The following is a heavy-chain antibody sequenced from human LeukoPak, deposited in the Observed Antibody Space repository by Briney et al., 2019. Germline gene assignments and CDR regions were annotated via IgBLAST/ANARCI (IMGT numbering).Heavy chain of an antibody. J-gene: IGHJ2*01. V-gene: IGHV3-21*01. Sequence: GGSLRLSCAASGFTFSSYSMNWVRQAPGKGLEWVSSISSSSSYIYYADSVKGRFTISRDNAKNSLYLQMNSLRAEDTAVYYCARARKAGSYWYFDLWGRGTLVTVSS. CDR2: ISSSSSYI. CDR1: GFTFSSYS. D-gene: IGHD6-13*01. CDR3: ARARKAGSYWYFDL.